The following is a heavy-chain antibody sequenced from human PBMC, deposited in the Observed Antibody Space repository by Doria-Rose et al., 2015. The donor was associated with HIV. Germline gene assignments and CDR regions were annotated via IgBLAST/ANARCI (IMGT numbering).Heavy chain of an antibody. D-gene: IGHD3-3*01. Sequence: VQLVESGGGLVQPGRSLRLSCVGSGFSFESYAMHWVRLAPGKGLEWVAGLSWDSGAKGNADSVEGRFTVYRDNAKKSVYLEMRSLRPEDTAFYYCAKAPIIGPKYYFYMDVWGKGTSVAVSS. CDR2: LSWDSGAK. V-gene: IGHV3-9*01. J-gene: IGHJ6*03. CDR3: AKAPIIGPKYYFYMDV. CDR1: GFSFESYA.